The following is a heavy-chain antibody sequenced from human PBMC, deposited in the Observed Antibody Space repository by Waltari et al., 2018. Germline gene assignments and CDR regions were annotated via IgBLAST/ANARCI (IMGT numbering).Heavy chain of an antibody. V-gene: IGHV3-23*03. J-gene: IGHJ4*02. D-gene: IGHD3-22*01. CDR3: AKDPLGVIVVGK. CDR2: IYSGCST. CDR1: GFTFSSYA. Sequence: EVQLLESGGGLVQPGGSLRLSCAASGFTFSSYAMSWVRQAPGKGLEWVSVIYSGCSTYYADSVKGRFTISRDNSKNTLYLQMNSLRAEDTAVYYCAKDPLGVIVVGKWGQGTLVTVSS.